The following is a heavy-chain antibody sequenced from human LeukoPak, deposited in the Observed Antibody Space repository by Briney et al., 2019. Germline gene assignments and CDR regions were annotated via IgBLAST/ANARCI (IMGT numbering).Heavy chain of an antibody. J-gene: IGHJ6*03. CDR3: ATPGNCYDMDV. Sequence: GGSVSLLYAASGFAFIRTRIQWVRQARGERREWLSSSSTVTGNLYYADSVKGRFTISRDNAKSSLNLQMSSLRAEDTAGYFRATPGNCYDMDVWGKGTTVTVSS. CDR1: GFAFIRTR. V-gene: IGHV3-21*04. CDR2: SSTVTGNL. D-gene: IGHD1-26*01.